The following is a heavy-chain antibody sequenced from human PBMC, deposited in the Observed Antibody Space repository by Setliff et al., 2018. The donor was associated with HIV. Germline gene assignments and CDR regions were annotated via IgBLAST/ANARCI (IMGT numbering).Heavy chain of an antibody. J-gene: IGHJ2*01. Sequence: SETLSLTCAVYGGSFSGYYWSWIRQPPGKGLEWIGEINHSGSTNYNPSLRGRVTISIDRSKNQFSLKLNSVTAADTAVYYCARETNASGSLTAYWYFDLWGRGTLVTVSS. V-gene: IGHV4-34*01. CDR1: GGSFSGYY. CDR3: ARETNASGSLTAYWYFDL. D-gene: IGHD3-10*01. CDR2: INHSGST.